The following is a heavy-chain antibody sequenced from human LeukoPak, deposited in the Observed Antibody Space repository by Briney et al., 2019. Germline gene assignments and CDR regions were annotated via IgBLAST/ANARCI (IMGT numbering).Heavy chain of an antibody. V-gene: IGHV4-59*08. J-gene: IGHJ5*01. D-gene: IGHD3-10*01. CDR3: ARHFSYGPAGYPLDS. CDR1: GDSIIGYY. Sequence: PSETLSLTCTVSGDSIIGYYWSWVRQSPMKRLEWIAYIRSTGATNYSPSLRSRVTISMDTSKNQFSLKLTSVTAADTAVYFCARHFSYGPAGYPLDSWGQGTLVTVSS. CDR2: IRSTGAT.